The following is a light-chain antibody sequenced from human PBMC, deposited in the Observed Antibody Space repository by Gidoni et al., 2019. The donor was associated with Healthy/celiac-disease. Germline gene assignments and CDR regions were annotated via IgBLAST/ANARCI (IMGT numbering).Light chain of an antibody. CDR3: QQSYSTPQT. Sequence: DIQMTQSPSSLSASVGDRVTITCRASQSSSSYLNWYQQKPGKAPKRLIYAASSLQSGVPSRFSGSGSGTDFTLTISSLQPEDFATYYCQQSYSTPQTCGQGTKVEIK. CDR1: QSSSSY. V-gene: IGKV1-39*01. J-gene: IGKJ1*01. CDR2: AAS.